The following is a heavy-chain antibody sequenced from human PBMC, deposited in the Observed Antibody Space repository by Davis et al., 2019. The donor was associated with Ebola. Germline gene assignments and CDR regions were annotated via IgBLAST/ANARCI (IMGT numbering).Heavy chain of an antibody. V-gene: IGHV1-2*02. CDR3: ARAAVVVGAWNDY. CDR2: INPNSGGT. J-gene: IGHJ4*02. D-gene: IGHD2-15*01. Sequence: ASVKVSCKASGYTFTGYYMHWVRQAPGQGLEWMGWINPNSGGTNYAQKFQGRVTMTTDTSTSTAYMELRSLRSDDTAVYYCARAAVVVGAWNDYWGQGTLVTVSS. CDR1: GYTFTGYY.